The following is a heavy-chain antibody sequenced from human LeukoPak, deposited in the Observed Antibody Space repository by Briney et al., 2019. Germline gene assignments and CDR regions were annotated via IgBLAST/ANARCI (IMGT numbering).Heavy chain of an antibody. J-gene: IGHJ4*02. CDR3: TGEIEASGVAY. V-gene: IGHV1-69*05. CDR1: GGTFRTEA. D-gene: IGHD2-21*01. CDR2: IIPLFGRR. Sequence: GASVKVSCKASGGTFRTEAFSWVRQAPGQGLEWLGGIIPLFGRRNYAQKFQGRVTISMDESTSTVYMEVSSLRFDDTAIYYCTGEIEASGVAYWGQGTLVTVSS.